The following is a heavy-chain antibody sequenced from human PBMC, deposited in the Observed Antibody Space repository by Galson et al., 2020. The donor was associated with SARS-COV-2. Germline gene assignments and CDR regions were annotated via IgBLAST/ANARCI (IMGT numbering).Heavy chain of an antibody. D-gene: IGHD1-26*01. CDR3: AKDAGFLWELRGVY. J-gene: IGHJ4*02. CDR1: GFTFSSYA. Sequence: GESLKIYCAASGFTFSSYAMSWVRQAPGKGLEWVSAISGSGGSTYYADSVEGRFTISRDNSKNTLYLQMNRLRAEDTAVYYCAKDAGFLWELRGVYWGQGTLVSVSS. V-gene: IGHV3-23*01. CDR2: ISGSGGST.